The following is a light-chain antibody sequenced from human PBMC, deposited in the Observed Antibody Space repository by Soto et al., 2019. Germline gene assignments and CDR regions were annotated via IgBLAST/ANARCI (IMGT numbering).Light chain of an antibody. V-gene: IGKV1-5*03. CDR1: QTISSW. J-gene: IGKJ5*01. CDR3: QQSYSAPPIT. Sequence: DIQITQSPSTLSGSVGDRVTIPCRASQTISSWLAWYQQKPGKAPKLLIYKASNLQSGVPSRFGGSGSGTDFALTISSLQPEDFATYYCQQSYSAPPITFGQGTRLEIK. CDR2: KAS.